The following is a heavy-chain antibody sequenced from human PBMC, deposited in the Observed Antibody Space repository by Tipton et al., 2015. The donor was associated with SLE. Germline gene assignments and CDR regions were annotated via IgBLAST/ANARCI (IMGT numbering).Heavy chain of an antibody. J-gene: IGHJ4*02. CDR3: ARKIFGVAFYFDY. V-gene: IGHV4-34*01. CDR2: IYHSGST. D-gene: IGHD3-3*01. CDR1: GGSFSGFS. Sequence: TLSLTCAVYGGSFSGFSWSWIRQPPGRGLEWIGSIYHSGSTYYKSSLKSRVSISVDTSKNQFSLKLTSVTAADTAVYYCARKIFGVAFYFDYWGQGTLVTVSS.